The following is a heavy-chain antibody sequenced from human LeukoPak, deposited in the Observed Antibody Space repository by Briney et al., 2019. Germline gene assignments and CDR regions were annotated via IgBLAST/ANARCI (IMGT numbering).Heavy chain of an antibody. V-gene: IGHV3-53*01. D-gene: IGHD2-2*01. Sequence: GGSLRLSCAASGFTVSSNYMSWVRQAPGKGLEWVSVIYGGGGTYYADSVTGRFTISRDHSKNTVYLQMNSLRAEDTAVYYCARDTSGYYAMDVWAQGTTVTVSS. CDR2: IYGGGGT. J-gene: IGHJ6*02. CDR1: GFTVSSNY. CDR3: ARDTSGYYAMDV.